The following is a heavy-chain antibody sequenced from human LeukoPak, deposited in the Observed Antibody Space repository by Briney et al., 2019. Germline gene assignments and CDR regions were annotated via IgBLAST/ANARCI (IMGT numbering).Heavy chain of an antibody. V-gene: IGHV4-59*03. D-gene: IGHD3-10*01. CDR1: GDSISSYY. Sequence: SETLSLTCTVSGDSISSYYWTWIRQAPGRRLEWIGYVYHRGNTDYNPSLKSRVTISVDTSKSQFSLNLSSVTAADTAVYYCAGIRITMIRGVKPNLYFDYWGQGTPVTVSS. CDR2: VYHRGNT. J-gene: IGHJ4*02. CDR3: AGIRITMIRGVKPNLYFDY.